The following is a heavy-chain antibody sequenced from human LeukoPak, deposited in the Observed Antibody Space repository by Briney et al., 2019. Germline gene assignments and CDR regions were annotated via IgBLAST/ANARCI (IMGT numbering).Heavy chain of an antibody. V-gene: IGHV1-46*01. J-gene: IGHJ4*02. Sequence: ASAKVSSKPSGYSFTSYYMYTVRHGPRQRLDWMGIINPSDGSTSYVQKFLGRVTMNRDTSTSTVYMELSSLRSEDTAVYYCAKDSGMVRGTVDYWGQGTLVTVSS. CDR1: GYSFTSYY. CDR3: AKDSGMVRGTVDY. D-gene: IGHD3-10*01. CDR2: INPSDGST.